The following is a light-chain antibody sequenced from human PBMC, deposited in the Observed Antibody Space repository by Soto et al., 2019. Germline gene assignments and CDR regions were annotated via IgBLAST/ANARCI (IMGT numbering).Light chain of an antibody. J-gene: IGKJ4*01. CDR1: QSVSSN. CDR2: GAF. CDR3: QQYKNWPPLT. V-gene: IGKV3-15*01. Sequence: EIVMTQSPATLSVSPGERATLSCRASQSVSSNLAWYQQKPGQAPRLLIYGAFTRATGIPVRFSGSGSGTEFNLTHNRPQFEDFAIYYCQQYKNWPPLTFGGGTKVEI.